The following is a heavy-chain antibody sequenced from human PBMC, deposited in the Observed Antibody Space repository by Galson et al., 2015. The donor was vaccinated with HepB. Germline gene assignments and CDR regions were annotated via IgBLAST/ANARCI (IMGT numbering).Heavy chain of an antibody. CDR2: LSSSGGNT. Sequence: SLRLSCAASGFSFTSYAMSWVRQAPRKGLEWVSSLSSSGGNTYHADSVKGRFTISRDSSENTLYLQMNSLRAEDTALYYCAKEVSLGAAAGRWEFYYGMDVWGQGTTVTVSS. D-gene: IGHD1-26*01. CDR3: AKEVSLGAAAGRWEFYYGMDV. CDR1: GFSFTSYA. J-gene: IGHJ6*02. V-gene: IGHV3-23*01.